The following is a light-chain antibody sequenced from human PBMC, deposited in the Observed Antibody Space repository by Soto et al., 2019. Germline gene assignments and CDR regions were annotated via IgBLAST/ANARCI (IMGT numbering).Light chain of an antibody. CDR3: SSYTSSSSYV. Sequence: QSVLTQPASVSGSPGQSITISCTGSSSDVGGYNYVSWYQQHPGKAPKPMIYEVSNRPSGVSNRFSGSKSGNRASLTISGLQAEDEADYYCSSYTSSSSYVFGTGTKVTVL. V-gene: IGLV2-14*01. J-gene: IGLJ1*01. CDR1: SSDVGGYNY. CDR2: EVS.